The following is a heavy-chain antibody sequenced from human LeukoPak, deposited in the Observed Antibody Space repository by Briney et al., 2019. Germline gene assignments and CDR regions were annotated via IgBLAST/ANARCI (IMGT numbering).Heavy chain of an antibody. V-gene: IGHV4-34*01. Sequence: SETLSLTCAVYGGSFSGYYWSWIRQPPGKGLEWIGEINHSGSTNYNPSLKSRVTISVDKCKNQFPLKLSSVTAADTAVYYCARKEGVVTAHFQHWGQGTLVTVSS. CDR3: ARKEGVVTAHFQH. D-gene: IGHD2-21*02. J-gene: IGHJ1*01. CDR1: GGSFSGYY. CDR2: INHSGST.